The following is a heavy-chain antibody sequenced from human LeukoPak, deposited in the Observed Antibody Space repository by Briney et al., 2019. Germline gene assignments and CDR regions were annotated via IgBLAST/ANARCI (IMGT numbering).Heavy chain of an antibody. Sequence: KPGGSLRLSCAASGFTFSDYYMSWIRQAPGKGLEWVSYISSSGSTIYSADSVRGRFTISRDNAINSLYLQMNSLRAEDTAVYYCASSGGWLQLLRYFDYWGQGTLVTVSS. CDR2: ISSSGSTI. V-gene: IGHV3-11*01. CDR1: GFTFSDYY. D-gene: IGHD5-24*01. J-gene: IGHJ4*02. CDR3: ASSGGWLQLLRYFDY.